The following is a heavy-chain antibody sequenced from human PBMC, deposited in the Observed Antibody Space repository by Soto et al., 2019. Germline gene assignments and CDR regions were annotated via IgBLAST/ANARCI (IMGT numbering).Heavy chain of an antibody. Sequence: SETLSLTCAVYGGSFSGYYWSWIRQPPGKGLEWIGEINHSGSTKYNPSLKSRVTISVDTSKNQFSLKLSSVTAADTAVYYCARGRRVQGVGHDAFDIWGQGTMVTVSS. V-gene: IGHV4-34*01. CDR3: ARGRRVQGVGHDAFDI. J-gene: IGHJ3*02. CDR1: GGSFSGYY. CDR2: INHSGST. D-gene: IGHD3-16*01.